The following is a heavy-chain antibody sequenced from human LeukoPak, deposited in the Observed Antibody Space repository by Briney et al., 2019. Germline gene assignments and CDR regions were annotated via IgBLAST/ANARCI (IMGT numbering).Heavy chain of an antibody. J-gene: IGHJ4*02. V-gene: IGHV4-59*01. Sequence: SETLSLTCTVSGGSISSYYWSWIRQPPGKGLEWIGYIYHSGSTNYNPSLKSRVTISVDTSKNQFSLKLSSVTAADTAVYYCARGVAVAGKIDYWGQGTLVTVSS. CDR1: GGSISSYY. CDR2: IYHSGST. D-gene: IGHD6-19*01. CDR3: ARGVAVAGKIDY.